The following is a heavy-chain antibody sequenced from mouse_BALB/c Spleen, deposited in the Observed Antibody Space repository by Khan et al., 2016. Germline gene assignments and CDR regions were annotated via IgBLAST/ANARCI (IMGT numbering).Heavy chain of an antibody. V-gene: IGHV3-2*02. CDR2: ISYSGST. CDR1: GYSITSDYA. J-gene: IGHJ1*01. CDR3: GYGSSYWYFDV. D-gene: IGHD1-1*01. Sequence: QLEESGPGLVKPSQSLSLTCTVTGYSITSDYAWNWIRQFPGNKLEWMGYISYSGSTSYNPSLKSRISITRDTSKNQFFLQLNSVTTEDTATYYCGYGSSYWYFDVWGAGTTVTVSS.